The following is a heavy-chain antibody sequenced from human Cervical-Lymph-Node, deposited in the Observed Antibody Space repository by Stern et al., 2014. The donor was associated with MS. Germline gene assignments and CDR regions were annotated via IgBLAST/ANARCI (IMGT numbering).Heavy chain of an antibody. V-gene: IGHV3-23*04. Sequence: EVQLVESGGGLVQPGGSLRLSCAASGFTFRSYAMNWVRQAPGQGLEWVSAISGSGGSTYYADSVKGRFTISRDNSKNTLYLQMNSLRAEDTALYYCAKSGSSYAWYFDYWGQGTLVTVSS. CDR3: AKSGSSYAWYFDY. D-gene: IGHD3-22*01. CDR1: GFTFRSYA. CDR2: ISGSGGST. J-gene: IGHJ4*02.